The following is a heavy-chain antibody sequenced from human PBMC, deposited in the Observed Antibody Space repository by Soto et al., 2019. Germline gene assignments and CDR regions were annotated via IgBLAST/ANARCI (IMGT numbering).Heavy chain of an antibody. CDR3: ARAYDYRDPRDALDT. CDR2: INHSGST. D-gene: IGHD4-17*01. CDR1: GGSFSGYF. J-gene: IGHJ3*02. Sequence: QVQLQQWGAGLLKPSETLSLTCAVYGGSFSGYFWNWIRQPPGKGLQWIGKINHSGSTNYNPSLKSRVPISVDTSNHPVSLKLRSVTAADTAVYYCARAYDYRDPRDALDTWGQGTLVTVSS. V-gene: IGHV4-34*01.